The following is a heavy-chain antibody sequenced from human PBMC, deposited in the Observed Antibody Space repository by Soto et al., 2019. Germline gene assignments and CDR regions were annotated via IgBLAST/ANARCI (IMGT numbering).Heavy chain of an antibody. V-gene: IGHV4-4*02. CDR2: VYNGGHA. J-gene: IGHJ4*02. CDR3: ASHLIMPGTRGFDY. D-gene: IGHD1-26*01. CDR1: SGSITSSNW. Sequence: QVQLQESGPGLVKPSGTLSLTCAISSGSITSSNWWSWVRQPPGKGLEWIGEVYNGGHANYNPSLKSRLTILVESQNRFSLRLSSVTAADTAVYFCASHLIMPGTRGFDYWGQGSLVTVSS.